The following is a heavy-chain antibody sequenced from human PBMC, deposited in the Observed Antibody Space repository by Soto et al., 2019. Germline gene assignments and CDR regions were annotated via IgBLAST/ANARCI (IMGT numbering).Heavy chain of an antibody. J-gene: IGHJ5*02. CDR2: IYWDDDK. V-gene: IGHV2-5*02. D-gene: IGHD6-13*01. CDR1: GFSLSTSGVG. CDR3: AHQPVYSSSWQNWFDP. Sequence: GSGPTLVNPTQTLTLTCTFSGFSLSTSGVGVGWIRQPPGKALEWLALIYWDDDKRYSPSLKSRLTITKDTSKNQVVLTMTNMGPVDTATYYCAHQPVYSSSWQNWFDPWGQGTLVTVSS.